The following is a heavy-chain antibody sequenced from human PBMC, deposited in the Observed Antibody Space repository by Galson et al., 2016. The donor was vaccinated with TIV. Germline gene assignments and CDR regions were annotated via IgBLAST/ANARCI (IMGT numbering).Heavy chain of an antibody. CDR2: ITPIFGTA. Sequence: SVKVSCKASGVIFRNFAITWVRQAPGQGLEWMGRITPIFGTANYAQKFQGRVTITADESTNTVYLELSSLTSEDTAVYYCARLPSYYGSGNHWFDPWGQGTLVTVSS. CDR1: GVIFRNFA. V-gene: IGHV1-69*13. J-gene: IGHJ5*02. CDR3: ARLPSYYGSGNHWFDP. D-gene: IGHD3-10*01.